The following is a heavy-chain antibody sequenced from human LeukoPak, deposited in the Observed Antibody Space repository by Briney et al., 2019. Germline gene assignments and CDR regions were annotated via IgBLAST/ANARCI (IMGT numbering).Heavy chain of an antibody. CDR3: ARDEWLRSLDY. V-gene: IGHV4-34*01. D-gene: IGHD5-12*01. CDR1: GGSFSGYY. J-gene: IGHJ4*02. Sequence: SETLSLTCAVYGGSFSGYYWSWIRQPPGKGLEWIGEINHSGSTNYNPSLKSRVTISVDTSKNQLSLKLSSVTAADTAVYYCARDEWLRSLDYWGQGTLVTVSS. CDR2: INHSGST.